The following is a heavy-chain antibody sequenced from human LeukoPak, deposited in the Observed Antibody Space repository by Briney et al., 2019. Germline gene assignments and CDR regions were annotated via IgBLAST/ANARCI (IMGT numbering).Heavy chain of an antibody. V-gene: IGHV3-74*01. CDR1: GFTFSTYW. CDR2: FNSDGSST. J-gene: IGHJ4*02. D-gene: IGHD4-17*01. CDR3: ARGRYYLDS. Sequence: GGSLRLSCAASGFTFSTYWMHWVRQAPGKGLVWVSRFNSDGSSTYYADSVKGRFTISRDNAKNMVYLQMNSLRAEDTAVYFCARGRYYLDSWAREPWSPSPQ.